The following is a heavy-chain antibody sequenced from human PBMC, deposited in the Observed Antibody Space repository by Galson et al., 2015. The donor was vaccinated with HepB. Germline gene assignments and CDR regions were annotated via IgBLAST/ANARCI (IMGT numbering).Heavy chain of an antibody. CDR3: AREYTAMVEEKDPFDY. Sequence: SVKVSCKASGYTFTSYAMNWVRQAPGQGLEWMGWINTNTGNPTYAQGFTGRFVFSLDTSVSTAYLQISSLKAEDTAVYYCAREYTAMVEEKDPFDYWGQGTLVTVSS. D-gene: IGHD5-18*01. CDR2: INTNTGNP. J-gene: IGHJ4*02. CDR1: GYTFTSYA. V-gene: IGHV7-4-1*02.